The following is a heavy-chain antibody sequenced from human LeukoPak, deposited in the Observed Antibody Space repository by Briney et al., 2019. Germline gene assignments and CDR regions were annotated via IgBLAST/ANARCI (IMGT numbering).Heavy chain of an antibody. V-gene: IGHV1-46*01. D-gene: IGHD2/OR15-2a*01. CDR1: GYIFSNHY. Sequence: ASVKVSCKTSGYIFSNHYIHWVRQAPRQGREWMGMIRPIIARADYKQKFQGRVTMTRDMSPTTAYMELTTLGSDDTAVYFCARDPPESYYFDYWGQGTLVTVSS. J-gene: IGHJ4*02. CDR3: ARDPPESYYFDY. CDR2: IRPIIARA.